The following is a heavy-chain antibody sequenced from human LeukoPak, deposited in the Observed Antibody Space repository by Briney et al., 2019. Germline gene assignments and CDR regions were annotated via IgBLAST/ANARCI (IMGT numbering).Heavy chain of an antibody. CDR3: ARGLGSYGSNYYYYYYMGV. CDR1: GGSFSGYY. Sequence: PSETLSLTCAVYGGSFSGYYWSWIRQPPGKGLEWIGEINHSGSTNYNPSLKSRVTISVDTSKNQFSLKLSSVTAADTAVYYCARGLGSYGSNYYYYYYMGVWGKGTTVTVSS. V-gene: IGHV4-34*01. CDR2: INHSGST. J-gene: IGHJ6*03. D-gene: IGHD5-18*01.